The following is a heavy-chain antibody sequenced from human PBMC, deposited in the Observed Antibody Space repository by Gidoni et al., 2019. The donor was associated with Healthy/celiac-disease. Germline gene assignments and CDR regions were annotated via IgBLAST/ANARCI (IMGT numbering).Heavy chain of an antibody. Sequence: EVQLLESGGGLVQPGGSLRLPCAASGFTFSSYAMSWVRQAPGKGREWVSAISGSGGSTYYADSVKGRFTISRDNSKNTLYLQMNSLRVEDTAVYYCAKEGDYYDSSGPDYWGQGTLVTVSS. CDR3: AKEGDYYDSSGPDY. V-gene: IGHV3-23*01. CDR1: GFTFSSYA. J-gene: IGHJ4*02. D-gene: IGHD3-22*01. CDR2: ISGSGGST.